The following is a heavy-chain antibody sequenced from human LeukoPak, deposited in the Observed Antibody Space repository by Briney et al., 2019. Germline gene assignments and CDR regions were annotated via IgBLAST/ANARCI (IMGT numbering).Heavy chain of an antibody. D-gene: IGHD3-22*01. CDR1: GYSINSAYY. CDR3: TKSDGSGLIRI. Sequence: SETLSLTCTVSGYSINSAYYWGWIRQPPGKGLEWIGIYYTGNTYYNPSLKSRVTISLDTSKNQFSLKVISMTAADTAVYYCTKSDGSGLIRICGRGTMVTVSS. CDR2: YYTGNT. J-gene: IGHJ3*02. V-gene: IGHV4-38-2*02.